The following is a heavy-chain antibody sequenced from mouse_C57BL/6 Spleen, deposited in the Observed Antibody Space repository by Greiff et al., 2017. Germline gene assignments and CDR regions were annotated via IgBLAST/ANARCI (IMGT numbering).Heavy chain of an antibody. V-gene: IGHV3-6*01. Sequence: EVQLQQSGPGLVKPSQSLSLTCSVTGYSITSGYYWNWIRQFPGNKLEWMGYISYDGSNNYNPSLKNRISITRDTSKNQFFLKLNSVTTEDTATYYCAREEASRRAMDYWGQGTSVTVSS. CDR2: ISYDGSN. CDR1: GYSITSGYY. D-gene: IGHD6-1*01. CDR3: AREEASRRAMDY. J-gene: IGHJ4*01.